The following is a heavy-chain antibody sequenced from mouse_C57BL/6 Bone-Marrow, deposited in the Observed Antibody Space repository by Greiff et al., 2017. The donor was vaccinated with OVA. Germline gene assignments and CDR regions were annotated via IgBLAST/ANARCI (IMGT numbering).Heavy chain of an antibody. CDR3: ARTPHYYGSRSPFAY. Sequence: EVKVVESGGGLVKPGGSLKLSCAASGFTFSDYGMHWVRQAPEKGLEWVAYISRGSSTIYYADTVKGRFTISRDNATNTLFLQRTSLRYEDTAMYYCARTPHYYGSRSPFAYWGQGTLVTVSA. J-gene: IGHJ3*01. D-gene: IGHD1-1*01. V-gene: IGHV5-17*01. CDR2: ISRGSSTI. CDR1: GFTFSDYG.